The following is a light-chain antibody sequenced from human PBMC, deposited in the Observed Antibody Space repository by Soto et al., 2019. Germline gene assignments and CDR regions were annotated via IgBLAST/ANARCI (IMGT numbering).Light chain of an antibody. Sequence: QSVLTQPPSVSATPGQRVTISCSGGSSNIASNSVNWYQHLPGTTPKVVIYSNVKRPSGVPDRFSGSKSGTSASLAIRGLQSDDEADYYCGAWVGSRNGPVFGGGTKVTVL. CDR2: SNV. CDR3: GAWVGSRNGPV. J-gene: IGLJ3*02. V-gene: IGLV1-44*01. CDR1: SSNIASNS.